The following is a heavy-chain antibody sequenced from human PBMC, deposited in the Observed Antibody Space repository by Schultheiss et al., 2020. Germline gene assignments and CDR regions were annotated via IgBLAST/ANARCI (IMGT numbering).Heavy chain of an antibody. CDR3: ARRNRGYYYDSSGYYQLYYFDY. J-gene: IGHJ4*02. V-gene: IGHV1-18*01. CDR1: GYTFTSYG. CDR2: ISAYNGNT. D-gene: IGHD3-22*01. Sequence: ASVKVSSKASGYTFTSYGISWVRQAPGQGLEWMGWISAYNGNTNYAQKLQGRVTMTTDTSTSTAYMELRSLRSDDTAVYYCARRNRGYYYDSSGYYQLYYFDYWGQGTLVTVSS.